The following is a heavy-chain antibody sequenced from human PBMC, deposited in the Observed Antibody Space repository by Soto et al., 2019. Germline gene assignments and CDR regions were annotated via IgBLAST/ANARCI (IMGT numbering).Heavy chain of an antibody. V-gene: IGHV4-39*01. J-gene: IGHJ5*02. Sequence: PSETLSLTCSISGGSISSSSYYWGWIRQPPGKGLEWIGTIYHSGSSYYNPSLKSRVTISVDTSKNQFSINLRSVTATDTAMYYCARPKNPAAGTGWFDPWGQGTQVTVSS. D-gene: IGHD6-13*01. CDR1: GGSISSSSYY. CDR3: ARPKNPAAGTGWFDP. CDR2: IYHSGSS.